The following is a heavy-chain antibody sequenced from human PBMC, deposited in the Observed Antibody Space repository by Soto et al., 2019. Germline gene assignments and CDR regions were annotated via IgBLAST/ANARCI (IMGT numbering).Heavy chain of an antibody. D-gene: IGHD4-17*01. CDR2: INPNSVDT. CDR3: ASGGSTVTREFDY. V-gene: IGHV1-2*04. J-gene: IGHJ4*02. Sequence: QVQLVQSGAEVKKPGASVKVSCKASGYTFTGFFMHWVRQAPVQGLEWMGWINPNSVDTEYAQNFPGWVTMTRDTSITTAYMELSRRRSDDTAVYYCASGGSTVTREFDYWGQGTLVSVSS. CDR1: GYTFTGFF.